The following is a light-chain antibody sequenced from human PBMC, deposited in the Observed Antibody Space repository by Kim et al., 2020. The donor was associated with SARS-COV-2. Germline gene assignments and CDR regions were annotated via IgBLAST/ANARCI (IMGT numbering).Light chain of an antibody. V-gene: IGKV3-20*01. CDR3: QKHGSSPRT. J-gene: IGKJ1*01. Sequence: LSPGDRATLVCRASQIVADNYLAWYHQKPGQAPRLLIYGASSRATGISDRFSGSGSGTDFTLTISRLEPEDFAVYYCQKHGSSPRTFGPGTRVEI. CDR2: GAS. CDR1: QIVADNY.